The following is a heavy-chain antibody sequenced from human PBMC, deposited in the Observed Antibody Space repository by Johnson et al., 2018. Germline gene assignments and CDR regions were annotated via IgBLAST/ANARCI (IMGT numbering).Heavy chain of an antibody. Sequence: QVQLVQSGGGVVQPGRSLRLSCAASGFTFSSYAISWVRQAPGQGLEWMGGIIPIFGTANYAQKFQGRVTITADESTSTAYMELSSLRSEDTAVYYCARPSPGIVVVVAATPRGYYYGMDVWGQGTTVTVSS. CDR1: GFTFSSYA. J-gene: IGHJ6*02. CDR3: ARPSPGIVVVVAATPRGYYYGMDV. CDR2: IIPIFGTA. V-gene: IGHV1-69*12. D-gene: IGHD2-15*01.